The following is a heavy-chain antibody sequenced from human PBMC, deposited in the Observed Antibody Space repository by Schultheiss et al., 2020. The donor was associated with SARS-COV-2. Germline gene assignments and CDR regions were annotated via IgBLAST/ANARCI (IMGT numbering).Heavy chain of an antibody. V-gene: IGHV3-30*03. CDR1: GFTFSSYG. D-gene: IGHD6-6*01. Sequence: GGSLRLSCAASGFTFSSYGMHWVRQAPGKGLEWVAVISYDGSNKYYADSVKGRFTISRDNSKNSLYLQMNSLRAEDTAVYYCARDIPESEQLVPVWFDPWGQGTLVTVSS. J-gene: IGHJ5*02. CDR3: ARDIPESEQLVPVWFDP. CDR2: ISYDGSNK.